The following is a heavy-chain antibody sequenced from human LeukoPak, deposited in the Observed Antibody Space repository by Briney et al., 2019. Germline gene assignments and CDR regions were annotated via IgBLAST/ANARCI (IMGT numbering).Heavy chain of an antibody. Sequence: GASVKVSCKASGYIFTSYYIHWVRQAPGQGLEWVGIINPSGGNTNYAQKFQGRVTMTRDTSISTAYMELSRLRSDDTAVYYCARDWSSSGWSHCDYWGQGTLVTVSS. CDR3: ARDWSSSGWSHCDY. V-gene: IGHV1-2*02. D-gene: IGHD6-19*01. J-gene: IGHJ4*02. CDR1: GYIFTSYY. CDR2: INPSGGNT.